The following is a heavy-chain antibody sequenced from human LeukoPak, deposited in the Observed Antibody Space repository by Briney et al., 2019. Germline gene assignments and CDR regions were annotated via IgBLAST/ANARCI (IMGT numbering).Heavy chain of an antibody. J-gene: IGHJ3*02. V-gene: IGHV1-69*04. CDR2: IIPILGIA. CDR1: GGTFSSYA. D-gene: IGHD4-17*01. Sequence: SVKVSCKASGGTFSSYAISWVRQAPGQGLEWMGRIIPILGIANYAQKFQGRVTITADKSTSTAYMELSSLRSEDTAVYYCARVETTKAFDIWGQGTMVTVSS. CDR3: ARVETTKAFDI.